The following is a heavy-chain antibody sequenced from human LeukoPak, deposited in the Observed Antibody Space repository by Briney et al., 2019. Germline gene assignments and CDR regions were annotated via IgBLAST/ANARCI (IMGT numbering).Heavy chain of an antibody. CDR3: ARDREVVVAANPGTYYYYGMDV. CDR2: IYYSGST. D-gene: IGHD2-15*01. Sequence: SETLSLTCTVSGGSISSSSYYWGWIRQPPGKGLEWIGSIYYSGSTYYNPSLKSRVTISVDTSKNQFSLKLSSVTAADTAVYYCARDREVVVAANPGTYYYYGMDVWGQGTTVTVSS. CDR1: GGSISSSSYY. J-gene: IGHJ6*02. V-gene: IGHV4-39*07.